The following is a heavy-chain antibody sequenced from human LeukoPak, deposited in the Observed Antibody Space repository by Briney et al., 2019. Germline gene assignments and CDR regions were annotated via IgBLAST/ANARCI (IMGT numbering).Heavy chain of an antibody. CDR1: GFTFSNFL. J-gene: IGHJ4*02. V-gene: IGHV3-23*01. Sequence: GGSLRLSCAASGFTFSNFLMTWVRQAPGKGPEWVSAISGSGGDTYYADSVKGRFTISRDNSKNTLYLQMNSLRAEDTAVYYCARVLGSGFDDYWGQGTLVTVSS. CDR3: ARVLGSGFDDY. CDR2: ISGSGGDT. D-gene: IGHD1-26*01.